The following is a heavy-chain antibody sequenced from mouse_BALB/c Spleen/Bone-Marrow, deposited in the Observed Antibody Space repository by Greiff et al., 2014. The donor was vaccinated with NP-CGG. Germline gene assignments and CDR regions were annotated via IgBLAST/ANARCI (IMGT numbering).Heavy chain of an antibody. CDR3: ANYYYGSSLFAY. CDR1: GFNIKDTY. V-gene: IGHV14-3*02. CDR2: IDPANGNT. Sequence: EVQLQQSGAELVKPGASVKLSCTASGFNIKDTYMHWVKQRPEQGLEWIERIDPANGNTKYDPKFQGKATITADTSSNTAYLQLSSLTSEDTAVYYCANYYYGSSLFAYWGQGTLVTVSA. D-gene: IGHD1-1*01. J-gene: IGHJ3*01.